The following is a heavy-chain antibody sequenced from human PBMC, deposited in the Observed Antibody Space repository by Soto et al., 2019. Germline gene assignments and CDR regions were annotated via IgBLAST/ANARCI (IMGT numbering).Heavy chain of an antibody. D-gene: IGHD2-2*01. V-gene: IGHV4-31*03. CDR3: ARYASSSSTSWSFDY. CDR2: IYYSGST. Sequence: PSETLSLTCTVSGGSISSGGYYWSWIRQHPGKGLEWIGYIYYSGSTYYNPSLKSRVTISVDTSKNQFSLKLSSVTAADTAVYYCARYASSSSTSWSFDYWGQGTLVTVSS. J-gene: IGHJ4*02. CDR1: GGSISSGGYY.